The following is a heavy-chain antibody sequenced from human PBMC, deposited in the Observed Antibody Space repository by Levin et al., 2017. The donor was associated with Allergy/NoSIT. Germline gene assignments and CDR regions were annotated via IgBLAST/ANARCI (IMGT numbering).Heavy chain of an antibody. J-gene: IGHJ4*02. CDR2: IYYSGST. CDR3: AREDGSTFDF. V-gene: IGHV4-31*03. Sequence: SETLSLTCTVSGGSISGGGYHWTWLRQHPEKDLEWIGYIYYSGSTFYNPSLKSRLMISVDTSKNQFSLNVSSVTAADTAVYYCAREDGSTFDFWGQGALVTVAS. D-gene: IGHD2-2*03. CDR1: GGSISGGGYH.